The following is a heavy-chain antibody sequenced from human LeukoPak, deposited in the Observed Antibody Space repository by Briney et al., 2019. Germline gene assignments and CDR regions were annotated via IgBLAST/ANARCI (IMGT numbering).Heavy chain of an antibody. D-gene: IGHD3-22*01. J-gene: IGHJ4*02. Sequence: GASVKVSCKASGYTFTGYYMHWVRQAPGQGLEWMGWINPNTGGTRYAQKFQGRVTMTRDTSISTVYMELRSLRSEDTAMYYCARDRTHYYESSGYYSRWEYWGQGTLVTVSS. CDR1: GYTFTGYY. CDR3: ARDRTHYYESSGYYSRWEY. CDR2: INPNTGGT. V-gene: IGHV1-2*02.